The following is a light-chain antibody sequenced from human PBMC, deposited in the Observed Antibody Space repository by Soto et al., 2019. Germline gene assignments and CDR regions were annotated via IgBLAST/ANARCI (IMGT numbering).Light chain of an antibody. V-gene: IGLV2-23*01. CDR1: SSDVGSYNR. CDR3: CSYAGSSTHVV. CDR2: AGS. J-gene: IGLJ2*01. Sequence: QSALTQPASVSGSPGQSITISCTGTSSDVGSYNRVSWYQQHPGKAPKFMIYAGSKRPSGVSNRFSGSTSGNTASLTISGLQAEDEADYYCCSYAGSSTHVVFGGGTKLTVL.